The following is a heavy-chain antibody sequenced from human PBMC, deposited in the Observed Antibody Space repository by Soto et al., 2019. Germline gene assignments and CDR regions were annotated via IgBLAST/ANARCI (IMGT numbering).Heavy chain of an antibody. J-gene: IGHJ5*02. V-gene: IGHV1-3*01. CDR1: GYTFTSYG. D-gene: IGHD6-13*01. Sequence: ASVQVSCKASGYTFTSYGIHWVRQAPGQRLERMGWINAANGDTKYSPKFQGRVTITKDTSASTAYMELSSLRSEDTAVYYCVRRHVSATGIDWSVPWGQGTLVTVSS. CDR2: INAANGDT. CDR3: VRRHVSATGIDWSVP.